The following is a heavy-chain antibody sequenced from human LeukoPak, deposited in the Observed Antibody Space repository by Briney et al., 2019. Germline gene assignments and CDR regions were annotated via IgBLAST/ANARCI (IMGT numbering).Heavy chain of an antibody. J-gene: IGHJ5*02. V-gene: IGHV4-39*01. CDR2: IYYSGST. D-gene: IGHD3-10*01. Sequence: KPSETLSLTCAVYGGSFSGYYWGWIRQPPGKGLEWIGSIYYSGSTYYNPSLKSRVTISVDTSKNQFSLKLSSVTAADTAVYYCASLYYGSKNFGDPWGQGTLVTVSS. CDR3: ASLYYGSKNFGDP. CDR1: GGSFSGYY.